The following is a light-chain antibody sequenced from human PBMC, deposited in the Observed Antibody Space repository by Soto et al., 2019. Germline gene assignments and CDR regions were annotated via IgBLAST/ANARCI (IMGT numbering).Light chain of an antibody. CDR2: GTS. Sequence: EIVLTQSPGTLSLSPGERATLSCRASQSVSSKYLAWYQQKPGQAPRVLIYGTSIRASGVPERFSGGGSGTDFTLTITSLQSEDFAVYYCQQYNTWWTFGQGTKVDIK. CDR1: QSVSSKY. CDR3: QQYNTWWT. J-gene: IGKJ1*01. V-gene: IGKV3-20*01.